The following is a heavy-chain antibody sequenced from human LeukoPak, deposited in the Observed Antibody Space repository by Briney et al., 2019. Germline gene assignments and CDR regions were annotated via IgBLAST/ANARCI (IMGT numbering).Heavy chain of an antibody. J-gene: IGHJ4*02. CDR1: GFTVSSNY. Sequence: GGSLSLSGAASGFTVSSNYMTGVRQAPGKGLEWVSVIYSGGRTYYADSVKGRFTISRDNSKNTLYLQMNSLRAEDTAVYYCARVEGSGSYYYSFNYWGQGTLVTVSS. CDR2: IYSGGRT. CDR3: ARVEGSGSYYYSFNY. V-gene: IGHV3-66*01. D-gene: IGHD3-10*01.